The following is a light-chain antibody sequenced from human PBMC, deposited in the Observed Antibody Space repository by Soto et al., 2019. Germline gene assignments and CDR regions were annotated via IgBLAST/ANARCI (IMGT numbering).Light chain of an antibody. Sequence: EIVIPQSPATLSVSPGASVTLSCRASQSVGTNLAWYQQKPGQAPRLLILGASTRASGIPAKFSGSGSGTDFTLTISSLRPEDVATYFCQQSYSSSPWTFGQGTKVDIK. CDR3: QQSYSSSPWT. CDR1: QSVGTN. J-gene: IGKJ1*01. V-gene: IGKV3-15*01. CDR2: GAS.